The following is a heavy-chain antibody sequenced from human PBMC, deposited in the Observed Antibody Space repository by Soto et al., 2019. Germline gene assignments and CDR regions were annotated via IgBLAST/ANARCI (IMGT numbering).Heavy chain of an antibody. Sequence: GGSLRLSCAASGCHVSGHWMHWVRQEPGRGLVWVSLISPDGSVTTYADSVKGRFTISRDNAKNTLTLQMNSLRAEDTAVYYCARGINYAMDVWGQGTTVTVSS. CDR3: ARGINYAMDV. CDR2: ISPDGSVT. CDR1: GCHVSGHW. V-gene: IGHV3-74*01. J-gene: IGHJ6*02.